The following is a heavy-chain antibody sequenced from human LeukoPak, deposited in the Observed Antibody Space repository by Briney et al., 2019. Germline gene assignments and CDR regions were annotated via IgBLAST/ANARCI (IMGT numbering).Heavy chain of an antibody. CDR3: AKEVHFYGDWAFDY. Sequence: TGGSLRLSCAAYGFTFSSYGMHWVRQAPGKGLEWVAVISYDGSNKYYTDSVKGRFTISRDNSKNTLYLQMNSLRAEDTAVYYCAKEVHFYGDWAFDYWGQGTLVTVSS. V-gene: IGHV3-30*18. CDR1: GFTFSSYG. D-gene: IGHD4-17*01. CDR2: ISYDGSNK. J-gene: IGHJ4*02.